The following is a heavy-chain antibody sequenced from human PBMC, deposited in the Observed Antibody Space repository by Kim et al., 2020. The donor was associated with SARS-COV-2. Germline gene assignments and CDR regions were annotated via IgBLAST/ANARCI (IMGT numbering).Heavy chain of an antibody. CDR3: ARDSSGYWVAFDI. J-gene: IGHJ3*02. V-gene: IGHV4-31*02. D-gene: IGHD3-22*01. Sequence: YHPSLTSRVTISVDTSKNQFSLKLSSVTAADTAVYYCARDSSGYWVAFDIWGQGTMVTVSS.